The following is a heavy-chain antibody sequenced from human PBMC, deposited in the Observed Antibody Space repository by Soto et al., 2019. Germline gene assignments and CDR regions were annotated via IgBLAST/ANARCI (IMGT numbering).Heavy chain of an antibody. V-gene: IGHV4-59*08. J-gene: IGHJ5*02. D-gene: IGHD6-13*01. CDR2: IYYSGST. Sequence: SETLSLTCTVSGGSISSYYWSWIRQPPGKGLEWIGYIYYSGSTNYNPSLKSRVTISVDTSKNQFSLKLSSVTAADTAVYYCARLRQQPFNWFDPWGQGTLVTVSS. CDR3: ARLRQQPFNWFDP. CDR1: GGSISSYY.